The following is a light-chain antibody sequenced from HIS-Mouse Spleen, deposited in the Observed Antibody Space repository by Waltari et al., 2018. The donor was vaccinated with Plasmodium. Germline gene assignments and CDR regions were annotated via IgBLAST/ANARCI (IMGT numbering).Light chain of an antibody. V-gene: IGKV3-15*01. Sequence: EIVMTQSPATLSVSPGQRATLSCRASQSVSRNLAWYQPKPGQAPRLLIYGASTRATCIPARFSGSGSWTEFTLIISSMQSEDFAVYYCQQYNNWLSLTFGGGTKVEIK. CDR1: QSVSRN. CDR2: GAS. J-gene: IGKJ4*01. CDR3: QQYNNWLSLT.